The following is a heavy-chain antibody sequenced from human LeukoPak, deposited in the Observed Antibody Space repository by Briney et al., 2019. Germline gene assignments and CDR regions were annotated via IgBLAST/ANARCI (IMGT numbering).Heavy chain of an antibody. CDR2: ICRNSGCL. V-gene: IGHV3-9*01. Sequence: GGSLRLSCAAPGFTFDNYPMHWARQAPGKGPEWVSGICRNSGCLGYADSVKGRFTISRDDAKNSLYLQINSLRAEDTALYYCAKEGPSSSGYQPLDSWGQGTLVTVSS. D-gene: IGHD3-22*01. CDR1: GFTFDNYP. J-gene: IGHJ4*02. CDR3: AKEGPSSSGYQPLDS.